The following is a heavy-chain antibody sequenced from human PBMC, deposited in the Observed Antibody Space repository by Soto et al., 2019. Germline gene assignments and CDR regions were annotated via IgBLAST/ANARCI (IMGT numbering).Heavy chain of an antibody. D-gene: IGHD3-10*01. CDR1: GDTFNSYT. J-gene: IGHJ4*02. V-gene: IGHV1-69*02. Sequence: QVQLVQSGAEVKKPGSSVKVSCTASGDTFNSYTFSWVRQAPGQGLEWMGRIIPVLSMSTYARKFQGRVSLIADKSTNTVRMEFYNLKSDDTATYYCVRSYGSGSRPFDYWGQGTLVTVSS. CDR2: IIPVLSMS. CDR3: VRSYGSGSRPFDY.